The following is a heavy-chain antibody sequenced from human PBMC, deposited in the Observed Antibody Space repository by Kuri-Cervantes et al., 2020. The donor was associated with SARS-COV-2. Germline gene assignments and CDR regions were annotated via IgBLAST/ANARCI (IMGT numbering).Heavy chain of an antibody. V-gene: IGHV3-7*01. CDR3: AREALYCGGDCYSRWLGWFDP. D-gene: IGHD2-21*01. CDR2: IKKDGSEK. J-gene: IGHJ5*02. CDR1: GFTFSSYW. Sequence: GGSLRLSCAASGFTFSSYWMSWVRQAPGKGLEWVDNIKKDGSEKYYVDSVKGGFTISRDNAKNSLYLQMNSLRAEDTAVYYCAREALYCGGDCYSRWLGWFDPWGQGTLVTVSS.